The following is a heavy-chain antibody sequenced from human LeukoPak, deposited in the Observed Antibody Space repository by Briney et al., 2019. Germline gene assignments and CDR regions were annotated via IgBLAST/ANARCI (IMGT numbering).Heavy chain of an antibody. CDR1: GFTFSSYS. Sequence: GGSLRLSCAASGFTFSSYSMNWVRQAPGKGLEWVSSISSSSSYIYYADSVKGRFTISRDNAKNSLYLQVNNLRAEDTAVYYCARDNGGSSPFDYWGQGTLVTVSS. J-gene: IGHJ4*02. V-gene: IGHV3-21*01. CDR2: ISSSSSYI. D-gene: IGHD4-23*01. CDR3: ARDNGGSSPFDY.